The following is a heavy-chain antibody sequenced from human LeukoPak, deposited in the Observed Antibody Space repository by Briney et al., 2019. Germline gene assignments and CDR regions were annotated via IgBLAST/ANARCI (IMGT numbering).Heavy chain of an antibody. Sequence: HGSSVKVSCKASGGTFSSYAISWVRQAPGQGLEWMGGIIPIFGTANYAQKFQGRVTITADESTSTAYMELSSLRSEDTAVYYCARDSPEYSSSSGLDAFDIWGQGTMVTVSS. D-gene: IGHD6-6*01. J-gene: IGHJ3*02. CDR3: ARDSPEYSSSSGLDAFDI. CDR2: IIPIFGTA. V-gene: IGHV1-69*01. CDR1: GGTFSSYA.